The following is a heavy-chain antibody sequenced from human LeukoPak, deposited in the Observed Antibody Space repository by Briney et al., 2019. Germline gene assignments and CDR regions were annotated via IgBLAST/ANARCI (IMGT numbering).Heavy chain of an antibody. CDR2: INHSGST. CDR1: GGSFSGYY. V-gene: IGHV4-34*01. J-gene: IGHJ3*02. Sequence: PSETLSLTCAVYGGSFSGYYWSWIRQPPGKGLEWIGEINHSGSTNYNPSLKSRVTISVDTSKNQFSLKLSSVTAAGTAVYYCARRRITMIVGAFDIWGQGTMVTVSS. D-gene: IGHD3-22*01. CDR3: ARRRITMIVGAFDI.